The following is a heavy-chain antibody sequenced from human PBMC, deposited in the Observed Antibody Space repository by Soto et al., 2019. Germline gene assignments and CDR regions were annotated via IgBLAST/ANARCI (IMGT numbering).Heavy chain of an antibody. V-gene: IGHV1-2*04. D-gene: IGHD2-2*01. J-gene: IGHJ4*02. CDR1: GYTFTGYD. CDR3: ARTHCSSISCYVGSWDY. Sequence: QVQLVQSGAEVKKPGASVKVSCKASGYTFTGYDMHWVRQAPGQGLEWMGWISPNSGDTNYAQKLQGWVTMTRDTSISTAYLELRRLRSADTAVYYCARTHCSSISCYVGSWDYWGQGTLVTVSS. CDR2: ISPNSGDT.